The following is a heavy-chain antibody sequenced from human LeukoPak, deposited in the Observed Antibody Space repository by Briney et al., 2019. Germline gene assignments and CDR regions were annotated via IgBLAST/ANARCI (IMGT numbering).Heavy chain of an antibody. Sequence: ASVKVSCKASGGTFSSYAISWVRPAPGQGLGWMGGIIPIFGTANYAQKFQGRVTITADKSTSTAYMELSSLRSEDTAVYYCASTDVDTAMVGDFDYYYMDVWGKGTTVTVSS. CDR3: ASTDVDTAMVGDFDYYYMDV. J-gene: IGHJ6*03. D-gene: IGHD5-18*01. CDR2: IIPIFGTA. V-gene: IGHV1-69*06. CDR1: GGTFSSYA.